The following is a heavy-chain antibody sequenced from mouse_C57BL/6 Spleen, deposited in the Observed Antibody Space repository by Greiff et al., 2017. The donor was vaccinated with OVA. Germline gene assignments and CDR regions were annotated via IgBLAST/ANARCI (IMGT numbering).Heavy chain of an antibody. J-gene: IGHJ4*01. CDR2: LYPGSGST. CDR1: GYTFTSSW. Sequence: QVQLQQPGAELVKPGASVKMSCKASGYTFTSSWITWVKQRPGQGLEWIGDLYPGSGSTNYNEKFKSKATLTVDTSSSTAYMQLSSLTSEYSAVYYCARYSLTGLYAMDYWGQGTSVTVSS. CDR3: ARYSLTGLYAMDY. V-gene: IGHV1-55*01. D-gene: IGHD4-1*01.